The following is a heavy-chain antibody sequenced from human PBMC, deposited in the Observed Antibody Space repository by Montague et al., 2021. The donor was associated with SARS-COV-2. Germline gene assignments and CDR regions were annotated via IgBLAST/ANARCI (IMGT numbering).Heavy chain of an antibody. CDR3: ARTYYDILTGYYNRGAFDI. V-gene: IGHV4-59*08. CDR2: IYYSEST. CDR1: GGSISSYY. D-gene: IGHD3-9*01. J-gene: IGHJ3*02. Sequence: SETLSLTCTVSGGSISSYYWSWIRQPQGKGLEWIGYIYYSESTNYNPYPKSRVTISVDTSKNQFSLKLSSVTAAATAVYYCARTYYDILTGYYNRGAFDIWGQGTMVTVSS.